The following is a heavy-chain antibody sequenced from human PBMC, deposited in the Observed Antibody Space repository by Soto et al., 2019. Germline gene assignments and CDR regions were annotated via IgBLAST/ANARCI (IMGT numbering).Heavy chain of an antibody. CDR3: ARDGQDYYDSSGYPPGGWFDP. D-gene: IGHD3-22*01. J-gene: IGHJ5*02. Sequence: VKGRFTISRDNSKNTLYLQMNSLRAEDTAVYYCARDGQDYYDSSGYPPGGWFDPWGQGTLVTVSS. V-gene: IGHV3-30*07.